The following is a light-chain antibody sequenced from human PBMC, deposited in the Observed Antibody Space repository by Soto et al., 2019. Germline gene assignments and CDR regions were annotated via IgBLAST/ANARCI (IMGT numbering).Light chain of an antibody. CDR1: SSGVGSYNR. V-gene: IGLV2-18*02. Sequence: QSALTQPPSVSGSPGQSVAVSCTGTSSGVGSYNRVSWYQQPPGSAPELILYEVSNRPSGVPDRFSGSKSGNTASLTISGLQAENEADYYCSSFTSSTTYVFGTGTKLTVL. CDR2: EVS. J-gene: IGLJ1*01. CDR3: SSFTSSTTYV.